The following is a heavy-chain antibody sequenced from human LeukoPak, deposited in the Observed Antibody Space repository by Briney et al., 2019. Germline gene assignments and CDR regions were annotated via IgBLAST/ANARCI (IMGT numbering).Heavy chain of an antibody. CDR3: LAMGGY. CDR2: IRGKAEGGAT. V-gene: IGHV3-15*01. J-gene: IGHJ4*02. D-gene: IGHD3-16*01. Sequence: GGSLRLSCAASGFTVSNAWIHWVRQAPGKGLECVGRIRGKAEGGATDYTAPVKDRITISRDESTNTVFMEMNNLKTEDTAVYYCLAMGGYWGQGTVVTVSS. CDR1: GFTVSNAW.